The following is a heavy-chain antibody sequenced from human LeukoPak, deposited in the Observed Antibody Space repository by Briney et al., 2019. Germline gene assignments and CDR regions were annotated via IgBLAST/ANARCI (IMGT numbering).Heavy chain of an antibody. J-gene: IGHJ5*02. Sequence: SETLSLTCTVYGGSISSSSYYWGWIRQPPGKGLEWIGSIYYSGSTNYNPSLKSRVTISVDTSKNQFSLKLSSVTAADTAVYYCARARITGTWFDPWGQGTLVTVSS. V-gene: IGHV4-39*07. CDR2: IYYSGST. CDR1: GGSISSSSYY. D-gene: IGHD1-20*01. CDR3: ARARITGTWFDP.